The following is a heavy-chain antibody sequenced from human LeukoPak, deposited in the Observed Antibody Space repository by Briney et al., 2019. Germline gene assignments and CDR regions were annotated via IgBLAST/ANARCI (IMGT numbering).Heavy chain of an antibody. Sequence: IPSETLSLTCTVSGGSISAHCWSWIRQSPGKGLEWIGFICYTGSTNYSPSLNSRVTISLDRSKNQFSLNLRSVTAADTAVYYCARESLDPDSSGYWGTKTSVFDYWGLGTLVTVSS. CDR1: GGSISAHC. V-gene: IGHV4-59*11. CDR2: ICYTGST. D-gene: IGHD3-22*01. J-gene: IGHJ4*02. CDR3: ARESLDPDSSGYWGTKTSVFDY.